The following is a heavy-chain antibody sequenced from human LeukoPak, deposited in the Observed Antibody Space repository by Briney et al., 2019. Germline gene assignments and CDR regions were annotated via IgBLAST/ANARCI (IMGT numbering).Heavy chain of an antibody. V-gene: IGHV1-69*02. CDR3: ARVGGVTGTTR. CDR1: GGTFSSYT. J-gene: IGHJ4*02. CDR2: IIPILGIA. Sequence: SVRVSCKASGGTFSSYTISWVRQAPGQELEWMGRIIPILGIANYAQKFQGRVTITADKSTSTAYMELSSLRSEDTAVYYCARVGGVTGTTRWGQGTLVTVSS. D-gene: IGHD1-7*01.